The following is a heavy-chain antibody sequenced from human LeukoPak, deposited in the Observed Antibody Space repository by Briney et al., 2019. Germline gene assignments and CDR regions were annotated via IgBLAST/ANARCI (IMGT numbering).Heavy chain of an antibody. V-gene: IGHV4-59*01. D-gene: IGHD2-2*01. CDR3: ARAYYCSSTSCPCYFDY. J-gene: IGHJ4*02. CDR2: IYYSGST. CDR1: GGSISSYY. Sequence: NPSETLSLTCTVSGGSISSYYWSWIRQPPGKGLEWIGYIYYSGSTNYNPSLKGRVTISVDTSKNQFSLRLSSVTAADTAVYYCARAYYCSSTSCPCYFDYWGQGTLVTVSS.